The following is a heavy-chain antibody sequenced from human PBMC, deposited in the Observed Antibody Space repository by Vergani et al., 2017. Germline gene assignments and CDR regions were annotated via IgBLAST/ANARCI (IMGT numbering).Heavy chain of an antibody. V-gene: IGHV3-9*03. CDR1: GFTFDDYA. CDR2: ISRNSGTL. D-gene: IGHD4-23*01. J-gene: IGHJ4*02. Sequence: VHLVESGGGVVQSGRSLRLSCAASGFTFDDYAMHWVRQAPGKGLEWVSVISRNSGTLAYADSVKGRFTISRDNAKNSLYLQMNSLRVEDMALYYCTKGAGSSTVEKGGFDYWGQGTLVTVSS. CDR3: TKGAGSSTVEKGGFDY.